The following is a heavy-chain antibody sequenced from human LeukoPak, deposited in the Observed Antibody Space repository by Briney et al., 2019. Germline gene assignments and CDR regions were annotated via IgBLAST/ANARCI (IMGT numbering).Heavy chain of an antibody. V-gene: IGHV3-11*01. CDR3: ARDRLTYAGSGSWFDP. D-gene: IGHD4-23*01. CDR2: ISSSGSTI. J-gene: IGHJ5*02. CDR1: GFTFSDYY. Sequence: GGSLRLSRAASGFTFSDYYMSWIRQAPGKGLEWVSYISSSGSTIYYADSVKGRFTISRDNAKNSLYLQMNSLRAEDTAVYYCARDRLTYAGSGSWFDPWGQGTLVTVSS.